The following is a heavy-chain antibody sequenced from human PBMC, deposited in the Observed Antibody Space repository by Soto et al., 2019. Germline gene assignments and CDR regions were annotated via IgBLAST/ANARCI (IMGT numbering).Heavy chain of an antibody. CDR3: ARVMQLVRPSYYYYYGMDV. CDR2: IIPIFGTA. Sequence: QVQLVQSGAEVKKPGSSVKVSCKASGGTFSSYAISWVRQAPGQGLEWMGGIIPIFGTANYAQKFQGRVTITADESTSTAYMELSSLRSEDTAVYYYARVMQLVRPSYYYYYGMDVWGQGTTVTVSS. J-gene: IGHJ6*02. V-gene: IGHV1-69*01. D-gene: IGHD6-13*01. CDR1: GGTFSSYA.